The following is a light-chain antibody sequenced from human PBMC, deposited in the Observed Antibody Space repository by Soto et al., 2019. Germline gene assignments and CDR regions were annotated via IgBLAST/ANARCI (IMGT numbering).Light chain of an antibody. CDR2: ATS. V-gene: IGKV3-15*01. Sequence: EIVMTQSPVTLSVSPGERATLSCRASQSVSSNVAWYQQRPGQAPRLLIYATSTRATGIPARFSGSGSGTEFTLTISSLQSEDFAVYYCQQYNQWPLFTFGPGTKVDI. CDR1: QSVSSN. J-gene: IGKJ3*01. CDR3: QQYNQWPLFT.